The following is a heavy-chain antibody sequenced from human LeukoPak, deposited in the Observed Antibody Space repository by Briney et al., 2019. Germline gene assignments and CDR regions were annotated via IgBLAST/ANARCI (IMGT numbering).Heavy chain of an antibody. CDR1: GFTFSRYG. J-gene: IGHJ4*02. Sequence: GGSLRLSCAASGFTFSRYGMHWVRQAPGKGLGWVAVIWHDGSYEYYADSVKGRFTISRDSSKNTLYLQMNSLRAEDTAVYYCAKDGVGATSLDCWGQGTLVTVSS. CDR3: AKDGVGATSLDC. V-gene: IGHV3-33*06. CDR2: IWHDGSYE. D-gene: IGHD1-26*01.